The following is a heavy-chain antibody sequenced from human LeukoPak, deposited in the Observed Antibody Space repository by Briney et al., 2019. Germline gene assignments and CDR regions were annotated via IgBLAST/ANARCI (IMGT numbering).Heavy chain of an antibody. V-gene: IGHV4-59*01. CDR1: GGSLSSYY. CDR2: IYYSGST. Sequence: SETLSLTCTVAGGSLSSYYWSWVRQPPGKGVEWIGYIYYSGSTNYNPSLKSRVTISVDTSQHQFSLTMSSVTAADTAVYYCARESYYDSSDFNPFDYWGQGTLVTVSS. D-gene: IGHD3-22*01. J-gene: IGHJ4*02. CDR3: ARESYYDSSDFNPFDY.